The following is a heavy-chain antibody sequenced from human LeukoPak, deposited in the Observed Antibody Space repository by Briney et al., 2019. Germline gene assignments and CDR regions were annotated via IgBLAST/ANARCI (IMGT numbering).Heavy chain of an antibody. D-gene: IGHD5-18*01. J-gene: IGHJ4*02. CDR1: GGSISSYH. Sequence: SETLSLTCTVSGGSISSYHWNWIRQPAGKGLEWIGRIYTSGSTNYNPSLKSRVTISVDNSKNQFSLKLSSVTAADTAVYYCARHMGLGYSYGYPYFDYWGQGTLVTVSS. V-gene: IGHV4-4*07. CDR2: IYTSGST. CDR3: ARHMGLGYSYGYPYFDY.